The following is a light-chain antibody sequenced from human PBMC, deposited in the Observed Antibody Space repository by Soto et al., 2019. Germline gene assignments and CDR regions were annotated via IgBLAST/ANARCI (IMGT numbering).Light chain of an antibody. CDR1: QSIGTY. Sequence: DAQMTQSPSSLSASVGDSVTITCRASQSIGTYLDWYQHKPGKAPKLLIYAASSLQSGVPSRFSGRRSGTDFTLTISSLQPEDFATYYCQESHSTFGQGTKLEIK. CDR2: AAS. CDR3: QESHST. V-gene: IGKV1-39*01. J-gene: IGKJ2*01.